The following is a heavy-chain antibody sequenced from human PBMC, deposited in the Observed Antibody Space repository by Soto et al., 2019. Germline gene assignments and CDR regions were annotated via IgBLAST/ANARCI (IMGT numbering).Heavy chain of an antibody. J-gene: IGHJ3*02. D-gene: IGHD1-20*01. CDR1: GFTFDDYA. V-gene: IGHV3-9*01. CDR3: AKDWAITGTHGPAFDI. CDR2: ISWNSGSI. Sequence: PGGSLRLSCAASGFTFDDYAMHWVRQAPGKGLEWVSGISWNSGSIGYADSVKGRFTISRDNAKNSLYLQMNSLRAEDTALYYCAKDWAITGTHGPAFDIWGQGTMVTVSS.